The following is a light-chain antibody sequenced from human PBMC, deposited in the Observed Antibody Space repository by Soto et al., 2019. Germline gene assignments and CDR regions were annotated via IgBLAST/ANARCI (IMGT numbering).Light chain of an antibody. CDR2: DAS. CDR3: QQYNSYSQWT. Sequence: DNQMTQSPSTLSASVGDRVTITCRASQSISSWLAWYQQTPGKAPKLLIYDASSLESGVPSRFSGSGSGTEFTLTISSQQPDDFATYYCQQYNSYSQWTSGQGTKEEIK. J-gene: IGKJ1*01. CDR1: QSISSW. V-gene: IGKV1-5*01.